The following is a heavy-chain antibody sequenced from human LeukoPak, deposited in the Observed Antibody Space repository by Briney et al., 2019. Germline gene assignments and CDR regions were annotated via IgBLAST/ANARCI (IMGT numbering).Heavy chain of an antibody. V-gene: IGHV4-39*01. CDR2: IYYSGST. J-gene: IGHJ4*02. D-gene: IGHD6-19*01. Sequence: SEALSLTCTVSGGSIRSSSYYWGWIRQPPGKGLEWIGSIYYSGSTYYNASLKSRGTISVDTSKNQFTLKLNSVTAADTAVYFCARQVVAVAGTGYFDYWGQGTLVTVSP. CDR3: ARQVVAVAGTGYFDY. CDR1: GGSIRSSSYY.